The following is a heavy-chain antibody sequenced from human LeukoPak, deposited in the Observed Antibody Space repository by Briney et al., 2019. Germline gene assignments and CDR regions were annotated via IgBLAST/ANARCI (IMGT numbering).Heavy chain of an antibody. V-gene: IGHV3-7*04. Sequence: PGGSLRLSCAASGFTFTNYWMTWVRQALGEGLEWVASIKQDGTDKFYVDSVKGRFTISRDNAKNSLFLQMSSLRVEDTAVYFCARHLSGTFDYWGQGTLVTVSS. CDR1: GFTFTNYW. J-gene: IGHJ4*02. CDR3: ARHLSGTFDY. D-gene: IGHD1-1*01. CDR2: IKQDGTDK.